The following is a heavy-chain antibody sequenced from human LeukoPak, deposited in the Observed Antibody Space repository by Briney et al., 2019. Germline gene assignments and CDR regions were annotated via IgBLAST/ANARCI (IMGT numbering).Heavy chain of an antibody. V-gene: IGHV4-59*01. CDR1: GGSLSGYY. Sequence: SETLSLTCTVSGGSLSGYYWRWLRQPPGGGLEWIGYFYYSGSTNYNPSLKGPVTISVDTSKNQSSLKLSSVTAADTAVYYCARGPNSGYGRFDYWGQGTLVTVSS. D-gene: IGHD5-12*01. CDR2: FYYSGST. CDR3: ARGPNSGYGRFDY. J-gene: IGHJ4*02.